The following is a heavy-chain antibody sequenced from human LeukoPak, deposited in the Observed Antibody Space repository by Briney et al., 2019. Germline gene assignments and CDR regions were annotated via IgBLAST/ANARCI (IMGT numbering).Heavy chain of an antibody. CDR1: GFTVSSNY. CDR3: ARLVTGTTVINSGWFDP. CDR2: IYSGGNT. Sequence: TGGSLRLSCAASGFTVSSNYMTWVRQAPGKGLEWVSVIYSGGNTYYADSVKGRFTISRDNSRHTLSLQMNTLRAEDTAVYYCARLVTGTTVINSGWFDPWGQGTLVTVSS. V-gene: IGHV3-66*04. J-gene: IGHJ5*02. D-gene: IGHD4-23*01.